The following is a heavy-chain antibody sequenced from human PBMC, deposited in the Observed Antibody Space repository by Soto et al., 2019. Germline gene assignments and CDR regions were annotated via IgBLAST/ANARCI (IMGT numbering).Heavy chain of an antibody. J-gene: IGHJ6*03. CDR1: TYSFASYG. CDR2: ISAHNGNT. Sequence: GASVKVSCKASTYSFASYGITWVRQAPGQGLEWMGWISAHNGNTKYAQNLQGRVTMTTDTSTSTAYMELRSLRSDDTAVYYCARAYYYGSGSLWPSYYYYYMDVWGKGTTVTVSS. V-gene: IGHV1-18*01. D-gene: IGHD3-10*01. CDR3: ARAYYYGSGSLWPSYYYYYMDV.